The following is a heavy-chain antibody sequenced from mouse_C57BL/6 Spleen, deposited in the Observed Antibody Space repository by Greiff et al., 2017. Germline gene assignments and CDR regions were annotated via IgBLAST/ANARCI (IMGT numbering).Heavy chain of an antibody. CDR1: GYTFTSYT. D-gene: IGHD1-1*01. CDR2: INPGSGYT. Sequence: VQLQESGAELARPGASVKMSCKASGYTFTSYTMHWVKQRPGQGLEWIGYINPGSGYTKYNQKFKDKATLTADKSSSTAYMQLSSLTSDDAAVYYCARGYGSSIWYFDVWGTGTTVTVSS. V-gene: IGHV1-4*01. J-gene: IGHJ1*03. CDR3: ARGYGSSIWYFDV.